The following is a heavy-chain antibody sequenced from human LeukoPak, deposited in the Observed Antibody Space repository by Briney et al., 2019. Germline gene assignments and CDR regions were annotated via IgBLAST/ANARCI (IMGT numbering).Heavy chain of an antibody. CDR2: INHSGST. Sequence: PSETLSLTCAVYGGSFSGYYWSWIRQPPGKGLEWIGEINHSGSTNYNPSLKSRVTISVDTSKNQFSLKLSSVTAADTAVYYCARGRDDEQQLVRDGPVLNYWGQGTLVTVSS. CDR3: ARGRDDEQQLVRDGPVLNY. D-gene: IGHD6-13*01. V-gene: IGHV4-34*01. J-gene: IGHJ4*02. CDR1: GGSFSGYY.